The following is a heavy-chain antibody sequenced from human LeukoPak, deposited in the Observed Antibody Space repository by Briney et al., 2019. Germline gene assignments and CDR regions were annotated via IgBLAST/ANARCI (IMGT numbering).Heavy chain of an antibody. CDR2: IKSKTDGGTT. CDR1: GFTFSNAW. V-gene: IGHV3-15*07. CDR3: TTDYFWSGYPFDY. D-gene: IGHD3-3*01. Sequence: GGSLRLSCAASGFTFSNAWMNWVRQAPGKGLEWVGRIKSKTDGGTTDYAAPVKGRFTISRDDSKNTLYPQMNSLKTEDTAVYYCTTDYFWSGYPFDYWGQGTLVTVSS. J-gene: IGHJ4*02.